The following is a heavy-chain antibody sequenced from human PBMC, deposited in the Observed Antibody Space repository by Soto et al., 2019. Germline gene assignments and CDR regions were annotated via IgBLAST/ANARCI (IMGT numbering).Heavy chain of an antibody. J-gene: IGHJ4*02. D-gene: IGHD3-3*01. Sequence: PXGSLGLSFAASGFTFSSYAMHGVRQAPGKGLEWVAVISYDGSNKYYADSVKGRFTISRDNSKNTLYLQMNSLRAEDTAVYYCARDSPNYDFWSGYFEYWGQGTLVTVSS. CDR1: GFTFSSYA. CDR3: ARDSPNYDFWSGYFEY. CDR2: ISYDGSNK. V-gene: IGHV3-30-3*01.